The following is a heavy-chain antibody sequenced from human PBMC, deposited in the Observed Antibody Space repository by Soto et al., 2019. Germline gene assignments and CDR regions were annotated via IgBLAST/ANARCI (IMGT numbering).Heavy chain of an antibody. J-gene: IGHJ3*02. Sequence: EVQLLESGGGLVQPGGSLRLSFAAPGFTFSSSAMSWVRQAPGKGLEWVSTIRGGGGTFYADSVKGRFTISRDNSKNTLDLQASSLRAEDTAVYYCAKDPWGTVTGAFDIWGQGTMVTVSS. CDR3: AKDPWGTVTGAFDI. V-gene: IGHV3-23*01. CDR2: IRGGGGT. CDR1: GFTFSSSA. D-gene: IGHD4-17*01.